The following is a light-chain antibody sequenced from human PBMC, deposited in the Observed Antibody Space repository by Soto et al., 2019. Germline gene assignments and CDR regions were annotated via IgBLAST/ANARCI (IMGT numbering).Light chain of an antibody. V-gene: IGKV1-39*01. Sequence: DIQMTQSPSSLSASVGDRVTITCRARQSMSSYLNWYQQKPGKAPKLLIYAASSWPSRVPSRFSGSGSGTDFTLTNSILQPEDFATYYCQQSYSTPRTFGQGTKVEIK. J-gene: IGKJ1*01. CDR2: AAS. CDR1: QSMSSY. CDR3: QQSYSTPRT.